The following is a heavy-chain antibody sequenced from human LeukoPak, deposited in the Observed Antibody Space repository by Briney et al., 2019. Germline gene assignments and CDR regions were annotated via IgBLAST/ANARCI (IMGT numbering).Heavy chain of an antibody. CDR3: ARAGTVASSSVDY. CDR2: INHSGST. CDR1: GGSFSGYY. J-gene: IGHJ4*02. V-gene: IGHV4-34*01. Sequence: SETLSLTCAVYGGSFSGYYWSWIRQPPGKGLEWIGEINHSGSTNYNPSLKSRVTISVDTSKNQSSLKLSSVTAADTAVYYCARAGTVASSSVDYWGQGTLVTVSS. D-gene: IGHD2-2*01.